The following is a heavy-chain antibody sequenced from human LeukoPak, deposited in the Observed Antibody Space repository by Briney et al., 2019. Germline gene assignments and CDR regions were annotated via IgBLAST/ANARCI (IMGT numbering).Heavy chain of an antibody. V-gene: IGHV3-30*18. D-gene: IGHD3-9*01. CDR3: AKDLGLRYFGWLLGFDY. CDR2: ISYDGSNK. Sequence: GGSLRLSCAASGFTFSSYGMHWVRQAPGKGLEWVAVISYDGSNKYYADSVKGRFTISRDNSKNTLYLQMNSLRAEDTAVYYCAKDLGLRYFGWLLGFDYWGQGTLVTVSS. J-gene: IGHJ4*02. CDR1: GFTFSSYG.